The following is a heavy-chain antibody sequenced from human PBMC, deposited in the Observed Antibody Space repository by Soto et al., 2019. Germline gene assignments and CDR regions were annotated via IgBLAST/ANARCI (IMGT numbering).Heavy chain of an antibody. D-gene: IGHD4-4*01. V-gene: IGHV3-30*18. Sequence: QVQLVESGGGVVQPGMSLRLSCAAPGFTFNNYGMHWVRQAPGKGLEWVTFISRDGSNKYYADSVRGRFTISRDISKNTLYLQMNSLRAEDTAVYFCAKDQGDDYNLFDYWGLGTLVTVSS. CDR3: AKDQGDDYNLFDY. J-gene: IGHJ4*02. CDR1: GFTFNNYG. CDR2: ISRDGSNK.